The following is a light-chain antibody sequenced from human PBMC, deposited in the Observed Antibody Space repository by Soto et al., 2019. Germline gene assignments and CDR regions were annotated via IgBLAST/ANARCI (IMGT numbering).Light chain of an antibody. V-gene: IGKV4-1*01. Sequence: DIVMTQSPDSLAVSLGERATINCKSSQSVLNRSNNKNYLAWYQQKSGQSPKPLIYWASTRESGVPDRFSASGSETDFTLTISSLQPEDFATYSCQQSYSTTWTFGQGTKVDIK. CDR3: QQSYSTTWT. CDR1: QSVLNRSNNKNY. CDR2: WAS. J-gene: IGKJ1*01.